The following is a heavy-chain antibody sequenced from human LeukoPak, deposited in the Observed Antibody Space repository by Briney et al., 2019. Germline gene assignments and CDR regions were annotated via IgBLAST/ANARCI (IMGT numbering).Heavy chain of an antibody. CDR2: ISYDGMNA. Sequence: PGGSLRLSCAASGLHFRGTAMSWVRQAPGKGLEWVSAISYDGMNAYYADSVKGRFTISRDNSKKTVSLEMSSLTAADTGVYYCAKDGAQYSSGPECDPRGQGALVTVST. D-gene: IGHD6-19*01. CDR3: AKDGAQYSSGPECDP. J-gene: IGHJ5*02. CDR1: GLHFRGTA. V-gene: IGHV3-23*01.